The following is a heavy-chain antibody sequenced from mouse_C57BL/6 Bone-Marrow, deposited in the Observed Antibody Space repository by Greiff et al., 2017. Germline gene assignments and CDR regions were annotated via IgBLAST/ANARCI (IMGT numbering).Heavy chain of an antibody. V-gene: IGHV3-1*01. Sequence: EVKLMESGPGMVKPSPSLSLTCTVTGYSITSGYDWHWIRHFPGNKLEWMGYISYSGSTNYNPSLKSRIPITHDTAKNHFFLKLNSVTTEDTATYYCARDPYYCGSSYWYFEVWGTGTTVTVSS. CDR3: ARDPYYCGSSYWYFEV. J-gene: IGHJ1*03. D-gene: IGHD1-1*01. CDR2: ISYSGST. CDR1: GYSITSGYD.